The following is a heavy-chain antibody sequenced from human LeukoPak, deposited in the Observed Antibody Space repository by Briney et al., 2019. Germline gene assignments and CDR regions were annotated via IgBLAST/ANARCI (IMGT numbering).Heavy chain of an antibody. CDR2: VTSDGTNS. CDR1: GFTFSVYW. V-gene: IGHV3-74*01. D-gene: IGHD1-26*01. J-gene: IGHJ4*02. Sequence: GGSLRLSCVGSGFTFSVYWLHWVRQAPGKGLEWVSHVTSDGTNSRNADSVKGRFTISRDNAKNTLYLQMNTLRAEDTAVYYCARDGLGIDYWGQGTLVTVSS. CDR3: ARDGLGIDY.